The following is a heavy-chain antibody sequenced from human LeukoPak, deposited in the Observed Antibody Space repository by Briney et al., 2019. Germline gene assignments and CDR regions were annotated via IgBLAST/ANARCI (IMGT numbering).Heavy chain of an antibody. V-gene: IGHV4-39*01. CDR2: IYYSGST. Sequence: SGTLSLTCTVSGGSISSSSYYWGWIRQPPGKGLEWIGSIYYSGSTYYNPSLKSRVTISVDTSKNQFSLKLSSVTAADTAVYYCARRALHNWFDPWGQGTLVTVSS. CDR1: GGSISSSSYY. D-gene: IGHD1-26*01. CDR3: ARRALHNWFDP. J-gene: IGHJ5*02.